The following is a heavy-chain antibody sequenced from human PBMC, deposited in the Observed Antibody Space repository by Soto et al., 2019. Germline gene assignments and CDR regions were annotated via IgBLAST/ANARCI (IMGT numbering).Heavy chain of an antibody. CDR1: GFTFSSYA. Sequence: PRLSCAASGFTFSSYAMSWVRQAPGKGLEWVSAISGSGGSTYYADSVKGRFTISRDNSKNTLYLQMNSLRAEDTAVYYCAKSTRYSSDANDYWGQGTLVTVSS. V-gene: IGHV3-23*01. CDR2: ISGSGGST. J-gene: IGHJ4*02. CDR3: AKSTRYSSDANDY. D-gene: IGHD6-25*01.